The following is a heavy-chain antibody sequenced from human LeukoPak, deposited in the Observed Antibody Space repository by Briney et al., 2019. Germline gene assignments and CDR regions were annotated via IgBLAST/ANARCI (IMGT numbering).Heavy chain of an antibody. D-gene: IGHD6-13*01. CDR3: ASRIAAAGNVN. Sequence: PGGSLRLSCAASGFTFSSYAMHWVRQAPGKGLEWVAVISYDGSNKYYADSVKGRFTISRDNSKNTLYLQMNSPRAEDTAVYYCASRIAAAGNVNWGQGTLVTVSS. V-gene: IGHV3-30-3*01. CDR2: ISYDGSNK. CDR1: GFTFSSYA. J-gene: IGHJ4*02.